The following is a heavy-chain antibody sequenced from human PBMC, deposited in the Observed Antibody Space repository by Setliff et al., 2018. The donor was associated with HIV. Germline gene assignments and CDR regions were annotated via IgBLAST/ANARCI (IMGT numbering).Heavy chain of an antibody. J-gene: IGHJ6*03. D-gene: IGHD1-26*01. CDR2: FDPEDGKT. CDR3: ATTGVGVTRYYYYYMDV. V-gene: IGHV1-24*01. Sequence: ASVKVSCKPSGYTLTELSMHWVRQAPGKGLEWIGGFDPEDGKTAYAQKLQGRVTMTEDTSTDTAYMELSSLKSEDTAVYYCATTGVGVTRYYYYYMDVWGKGTTVTVSS. CDR1: GYTLTELS.